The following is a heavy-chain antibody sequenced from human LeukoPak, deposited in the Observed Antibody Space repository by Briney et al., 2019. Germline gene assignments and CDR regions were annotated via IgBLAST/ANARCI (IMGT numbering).Heavy chain of an antibody. J-gene: IGHJ5*02. D-gene: IGHD2-2*01. Sequence: SETLSLTCTVSGGSISSGGYYWSWIRQHPGKGLEWIGYIYYSGSTYYNPSLKSRVTISVDTSKNQFSLKLSSVTAADTAVYYCASLSGSTSWNWFDPWGQGTLVTVSS. V-gene: IGHV4-31*03. CDR2: IYYSGST. CDR3: ASLSGSTSWNWFDP. CDR1: GGSISSGGYY.